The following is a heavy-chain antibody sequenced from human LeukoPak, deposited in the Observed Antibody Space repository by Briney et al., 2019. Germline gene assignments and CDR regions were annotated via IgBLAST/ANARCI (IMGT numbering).Heavy chain of an antibody. V-gene: IGHV4-4*07. Sequence: SETLSLTCIVSGGSINSYWSWIRQPAGKGLEWIGRISGSGTITYNPALQSRLTISIDTSKNQFSLKLMSVTAADTAAYYCARDSGTTGEVKFDPWGQGILVTVSS. D-gene: IGHD3-10*01. J-gene: IGHJ5*02. CDR2: ISGSGTI. CDR1: GGSINSY. CDR3: ARDSGTTGEVKFDP.